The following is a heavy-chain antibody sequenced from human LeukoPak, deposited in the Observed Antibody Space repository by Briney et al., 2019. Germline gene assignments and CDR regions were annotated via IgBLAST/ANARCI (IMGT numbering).Heavy chain of an antibody. D-gene: IGHD4-17*01. CDR2: IYSGGST. CDR3: ARSKGGDYATDAFDI. V-gene: IGHV3-66*01. CDR1: GFTVSSNY. J-gene: IGHJ3*02. Sequence: PGGSLRLSCAASGFTVSSNYMSWVRQAPGKGLEWVSVIYSGGSTYYADSVKGRFTISRDNSKNTLYLQMNSLRAEDTAVYYCARSKGGDYATDAFDIWGQGTMVTVSS.